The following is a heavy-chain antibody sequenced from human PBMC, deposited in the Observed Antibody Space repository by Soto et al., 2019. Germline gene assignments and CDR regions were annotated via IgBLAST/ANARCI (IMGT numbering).Heavy chain of an antibody. Sequence: SETLSLTRAVSGGSISSSNWWSWVRQPPGKGLEWIGEIYHSGSTNYNPSLKSRVTISVDKSKNQFSLKLSSVTAADTAVYYCARADCSGGSCYYFDYWGQGTLVTVSS. CDR3: ARADCSGGSCYYFDY. D-gene: IGHD2-15*01. CDR2: IYHSGST. CDR1: GGSISSSNW. V-gene: IGHV4-4*02. J-gene: IGHJ4*02.